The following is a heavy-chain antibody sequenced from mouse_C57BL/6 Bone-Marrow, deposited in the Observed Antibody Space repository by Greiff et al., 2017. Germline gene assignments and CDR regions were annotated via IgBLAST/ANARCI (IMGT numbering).Heavy chain of an antibody. J-gene: IGHJ4*01. CDR3: AREVTPYYYAMDY. D-gene: IGHD2-5*01. Sequence: EVKLVESGGGLVQPGGSLKLSCAASGFTFSDYGMAWVRQAPRKGPEWVAFISNLAYSIYYADTVTGRFTISRENAKNTLYLEMSSLRSEDTAMYYCAREVTPYYYAMDYWGQGTSVTVSS. CDR2: ISNLAYSI. CDR1: GFTFSDYG. V-gene: IGHV5-15*01.